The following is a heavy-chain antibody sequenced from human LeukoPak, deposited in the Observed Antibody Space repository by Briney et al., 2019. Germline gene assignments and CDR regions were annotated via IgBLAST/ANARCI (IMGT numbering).Heavy chain of an antibody. D-gene: IGHD4/OR15-4a*01. CDR1: GGSISTNN. J-gene: IGHJ4*02. Sequence: SETLSLTCTVSGGSISTNNWSWIRQPPGTGLEWIGYIYYSGGTNYSPSLKSRVTISVDTSKNQFSLKLSSVTAADTAVYYCARLLGAARGPFDYWGQGTLVTVSS. V-gene: IGHV4-59*01. CDR3: ARLLGAARGPFDY. CDR2: IYYSGGT.